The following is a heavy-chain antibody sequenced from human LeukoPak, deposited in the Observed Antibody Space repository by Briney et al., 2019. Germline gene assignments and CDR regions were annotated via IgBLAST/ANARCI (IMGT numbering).Heavy chain of an antibody. CDR3: ARGQDTDYYDSSGYYDY. J-gene: IGHJ4*02. V-gene: IGHV1-3*01. Sequence: ASVKVSCKASGHTFTSYAMHWVRQAPGQRLEWMGWINAGNGNTKYSQKFQGRVTITRDTSASTAYMELSSLRSEDTAVYYCARGQDTDYYDSSGYYDYWGQGTLVTVSS. CDR1: GHTFTSYA. D-gene: IGHD3-22*01. CDR2: INAGNGNT.